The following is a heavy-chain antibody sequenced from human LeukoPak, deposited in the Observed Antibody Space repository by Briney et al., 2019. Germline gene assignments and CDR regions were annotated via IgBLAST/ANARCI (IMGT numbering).Heavy chain of an antibody. D-gene: IGHD3-10*01. CDR1: GNTFSSYE. Sequence: ASVKVSCKASGNTFSSYEINWVRQATGQGLGWLGWMNPNSGNTGYVQKFQGRVTMTRNTSISTAYMELSSLRSEDTAVYYCARGNYFGSGSFDNWGQGTLVTVSS. J-gene: IGHJ4*02. CDR3: ARGNYFGSGSFDN. CDR2: MNPNSGNT. V-gene: IGHV1-8*01.